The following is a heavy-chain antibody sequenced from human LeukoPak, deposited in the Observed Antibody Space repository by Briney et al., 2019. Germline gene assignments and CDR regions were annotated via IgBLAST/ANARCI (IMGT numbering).Heavy chain of an antibody. CDR1: GFTFSSYG. D-gene: IGHD3-9*01. Sequence: GGSLRLSCAASGFTFSSYGMHWVRQAPGKGLEWVAVIWYDGSNKYYADSVKGRFTISRDNSKNTLYLQMNSLRAEDTAVYYCAGTSAQYYDILTGYYASGWYFDLWGRGTLVTVSS. V-gene: IGHV3-33*01. J-gene: IGHJ2*01. CDR2: IWYDGSNK. CDR3: AGTSAQYYDILTGYYASGWYFDL.